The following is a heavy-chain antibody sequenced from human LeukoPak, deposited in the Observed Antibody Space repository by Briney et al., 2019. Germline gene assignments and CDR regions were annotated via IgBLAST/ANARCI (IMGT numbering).Heavy chain of an antibody. CDR3: ARDMTTVRYWYFDL. D-gene: IGHD4-17*01. Sequence: GGSLRLSCAASGFTFSSFSMNWVRQAPGKGLEWVSSISSSGSYMYYADSVKGRFTISRDNAKNSVYLQMNSLRGEDTAVYYCARDMTTVRYWYFDLWGRGTLVTVSS. CDR2: ISSSGSYM. V-gene: IGHV3-21*01. J-gene: IGHJ2*01. CDR1: GFTFSSFS.